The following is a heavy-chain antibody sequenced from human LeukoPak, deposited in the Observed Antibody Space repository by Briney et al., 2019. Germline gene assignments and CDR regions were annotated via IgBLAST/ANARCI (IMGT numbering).Heavy chain of an antibody. V-gene: IGHV3-23*01. Sequence: PGGSLRLSCAASGFTVSSNYMSWVRQAPGKGLEWVSVISGSGGSTYYADSVKGRFTISRDNSKNTLYLQMNSLRAEDTAVYYCAKEGYYYGSGSYDYWGQGTLVTVSS. CDR2: ISGSGGST. CDR1: GFTVSSNY. CDR3: AKEGYYYGSGSYDY. D-gene: IGHD3-10*01. J-gene: IGHJ4*02.